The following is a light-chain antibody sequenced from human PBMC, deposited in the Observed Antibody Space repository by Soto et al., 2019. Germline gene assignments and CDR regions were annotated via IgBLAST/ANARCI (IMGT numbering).Light chain of an antibody. V-gene: IGKV3-20*01. J-gene: IGKJ2*01. CDR3: QQYGPSPMYT. Sequence: EIVLTQSPGTLSLSPGERATLSCRASQTVSSSYLAWYPQKPGQAPRLLIYGASTRATGIPGRFSGSASGKDFTLTISRLEPEDVVVYYCQQYGPSPMYTFGQGTNLELK. CDR1: QTVSSSY. CDR2: GAS.